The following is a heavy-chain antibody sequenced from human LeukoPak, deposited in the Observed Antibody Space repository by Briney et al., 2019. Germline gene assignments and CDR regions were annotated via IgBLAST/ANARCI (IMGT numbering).Heavy chain of an antibody. J-gene: IGHJ4*02. CDR3: ARVRRDYYDSSGDFDY. CDR2: ISAYNGNT. D-gene: IGHD3-22*01. V-gene: IGHV1-18*01. Sequence: GASVKVSCKASGYTFTSYGFSWVRQAPGQGLEWMGWISAYNGNTNYAQKVQGRVTMTTDTSTSTAYMELRSLRSDDTAEYYCARVRRDYYDSSGDFDYWGQGTVVTVSS. CDR1: GYTFTSYG.